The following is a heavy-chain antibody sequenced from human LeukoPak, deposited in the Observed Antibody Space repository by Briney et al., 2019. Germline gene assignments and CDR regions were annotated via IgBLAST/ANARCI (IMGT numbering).Heavy chain of an antibody. CDR1: GYTFTSYY. CDR3: AGVRGLYDSSGYPPFDY. V-gene: IGHV1-46*01. CDR2: INPSGGST. D-gene: IGHD3-22*01. J-gene: IGHJ4*02. Sequence: ASVKVSCKASGYTFTSYYMHWVRQAPGQGLEWMGIINPSGGSTSYAQKFQGRVTITADESTSTAYMELSSLRSEDTAVYYCAGVRGLYDSSGYPPFDYWGQGTLVTVSS.